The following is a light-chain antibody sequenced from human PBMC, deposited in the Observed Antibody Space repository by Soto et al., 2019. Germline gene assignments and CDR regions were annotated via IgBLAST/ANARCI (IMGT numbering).Light chain of an antibody. CDR1: SSNIGSNT. CDR2: TNN. CDR3: GSFTTSRIWV. J-gene: IGLJ3*02. Sequence: QSVLTQPPSASGTPGQRVTISCSGSSSNIGSNTVNWNLQLPGTAPRLLIYTNNQRPSGVPARFSASKSGTSASLAISGLQSEDEAEYFCGSFTTSRIWVFGGGTKLTVL. V-gene: IGLV1-44*01.